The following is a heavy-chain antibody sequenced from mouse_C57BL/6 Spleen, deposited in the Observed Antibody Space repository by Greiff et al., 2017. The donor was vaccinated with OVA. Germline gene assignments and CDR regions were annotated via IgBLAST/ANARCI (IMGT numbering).Heavy chain of an antibody. Sequence: QVQLQQPGAELVRPGSSVKLSCKASGYTFTSYWMHWVKQRPIQGLEWIGNIDPSDSDTHYNQKFKDKATLTVDKSSSTAYMQLSSLTSEDSAVYYCARHGSSSYAMDYWGQGTSVTVSS. CDR1: GYTFTSYW. CDR2: IDPSDSDT. CDR3: ARHGSSSYAMDY. J-gene: IGHJ4*01. V-gene: IGHV1-52*01. D-gene: IGHD1-1*01.